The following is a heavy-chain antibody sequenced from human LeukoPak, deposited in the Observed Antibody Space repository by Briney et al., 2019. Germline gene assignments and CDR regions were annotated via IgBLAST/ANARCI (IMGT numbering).Heavy chain of an antibody. Sequence: SETLSLTCTVSGGSISSYYWSWIRQPPGKGPEWIGYIYYSGSTNYNPSLKSRVTISVDTSKNQFSLKLSSVTAADTAVYYCARSQGGYSYGLFDYWGQGTLVTVSS. D-gene: IGHD5-18*01. J-gene: IGHJ4*02. V-gene: IGHV4-59*08. CDR3: ARSQGGYSYGLFDY. CDR1: GGSISSYY. CDR2: IYYSGST.